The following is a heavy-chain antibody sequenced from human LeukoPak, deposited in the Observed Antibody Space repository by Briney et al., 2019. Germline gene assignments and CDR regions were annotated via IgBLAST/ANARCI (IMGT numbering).Heavy chain of an antibody. J-gene: IGHJ4*02. CDR3: ARDQCGGDYYDSSGEY. V-gene: IGHV4-30-4*01. CDR2: IYYSGST. CDR1: GRPISSGDYY. Sequence: PSQPLSLPCTVSGRPISSGDYYWRWIRQPPGKGLQWHGYIYYSGSTYYSPSLKGRVTISVDTSKNQFSLKLISVTAADTAVYYCARDQCGGDYYDSSGEYWGRGTLVTVSS. D-gene: IGHD3-22*01.